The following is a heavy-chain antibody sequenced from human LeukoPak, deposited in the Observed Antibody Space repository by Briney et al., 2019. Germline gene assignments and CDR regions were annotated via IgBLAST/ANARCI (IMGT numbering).Heavy chain of an antibody. D-gene: IGHD2-2*01. J-gene: IGHJ4*02. CDR3: ARTEYCSSTSCYGPDY. CDR1: GFTFSSYG. V-gene: IGHV3-33*01. Sequence: PGGSLRLSCAASGFTFSSYGMHWVRQAPGKGLEWVAVIWYDGSNKYYADSGKGRFTISRDNSKNTLYLQMNSLRAEDTAVYYCARTEYCSSTSCYGPDYWGQGTLVTVSS. CDR2: IWYDGSNK.